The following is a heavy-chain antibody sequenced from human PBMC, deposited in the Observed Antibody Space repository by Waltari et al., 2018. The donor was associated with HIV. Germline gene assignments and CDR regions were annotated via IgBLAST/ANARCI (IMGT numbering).Heavy chain of an antibody. CDR3: TTFEMGSTRNY. CDR2: IRSKSDGGTT. CDR1: VITFKNAW. D-gene: IGHD1-26*01. J-gene: IGHJ4*02. V-gene: IGHV3-15*01. Sequence: DVHLVESGGGLVKPGGSLRLSCAVSVITFKNAWLTWVRQGPGKGPQWLGHIRSKSDGGTTDYAAPVRGRFTISTDDLNNTMSLEMKSLKVEDTGVYYCTTFEMGSTRNYWGQGTLVTVSS.